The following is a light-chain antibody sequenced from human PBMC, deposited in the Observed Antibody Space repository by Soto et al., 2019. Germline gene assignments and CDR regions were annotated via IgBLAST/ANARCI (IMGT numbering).Light chain of an antibody. Sequence: EIVLTQSPATLSLSQGDRATLSCRASQSVSSYLARYQQKPGQAPRLLIYDASNRATGIPARFSGGGSGTDFTLTISCLETEEFAVYDWQHRYSSPRFTFGHGTKLEIK. V-gene: IGKV3-11*01. CDR1: QSVSSY. CDR2: DAS. CDR3: QHRYSSPRFT. J-gene: IGKJ2*01.